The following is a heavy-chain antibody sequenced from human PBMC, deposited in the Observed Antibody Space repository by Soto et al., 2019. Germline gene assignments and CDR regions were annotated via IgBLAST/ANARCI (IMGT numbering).Heavy chain of an antibody. CDR1: GFTSSRYS. D-gene: IGHD2-21*01. J-gene: IGHJ4*02. CDR3: ASEYCTGNSCYSRIFDY. Sequence: GGSLRLSCEGSGFTSSRYSMNWVRQAPGKGLEWVASISSTSTYIYYGDFVKGRFSIARDNAKNSLYLQMDSLRDEDTALYYCASEYCTGNSCYSRIFDYWGQGTLVTVSS. CDR2: ISSTSTYI. V-gene: IGHV3-21*01.